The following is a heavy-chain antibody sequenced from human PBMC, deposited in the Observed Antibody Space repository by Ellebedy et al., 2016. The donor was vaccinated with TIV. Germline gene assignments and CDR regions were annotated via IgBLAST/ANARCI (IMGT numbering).Heavy chain of an antibody. CDR2: ISNIGST. CDR3: GRGGGPSSVPAL. V-gene: IGHV4-59*02. D-gene: IGHD3-10*01. Sequence: MPSETLSLTCTVSGASVSSYYWTWIRQPPGKGLEWNGSISNIGSTTDNPSLKSRVTISVDTSKNQFSLKLTSVTAADTSVYFCGRGGGPSSVPALWGQGTLVTVSS. CDR1: GASVSSYY. J-gene: IGHJ4*02.